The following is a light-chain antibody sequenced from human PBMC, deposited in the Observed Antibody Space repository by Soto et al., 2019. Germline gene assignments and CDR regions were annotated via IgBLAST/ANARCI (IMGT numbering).Light chain of an antibody. V-gene: IGKV3-20*01. J-gene: IGKJ4*01. CDR1: QSVSSSY. CDR3: QHYDSSPSLT. CDR2: GAS. Sequence: EIVLTQSPATLSLSPGERATISCRASQSVSSSYLAWYQQKPGQAPRLLIYGASSRATGIPDRFSGSGSGTDFTLTISRLEPEDFAVYYCQHYDSSPSLTFGGGTKVDNK.